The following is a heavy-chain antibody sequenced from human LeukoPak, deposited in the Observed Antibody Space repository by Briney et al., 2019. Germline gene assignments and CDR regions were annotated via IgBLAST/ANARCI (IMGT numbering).Heavy chain of an antibody. CDR1: GGSISSGGYS. J-gene: IGHJ3*02. Sequence: TLSLTCAVSGGSISSGGYSWSWIRQPPGKGLEWIGYIYHSGSTYYNPSLKSRVTISVDRSKNRFSLKLSSVTAADTAVYYCARQSSWTNAFDIWGQGTMVAVST. CDR3: ARQSSWTNAFDI. D-gene: IGHD3-10*01. V-gene: IGHV4-30-2*01. CDR2: IYHSGST.